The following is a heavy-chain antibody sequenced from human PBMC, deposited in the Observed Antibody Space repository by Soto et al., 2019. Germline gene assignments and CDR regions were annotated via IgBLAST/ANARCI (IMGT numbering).Heavy chain of an antibody. Sequence: PGESLKISCKGSGYSSTSYWIGWVRQMPGKGLEWMGIIYPGDSDTRYSPSFQGQVTISADKSISTAYLQWSSLKASDTAMYYCARDSGYAPDYYYYYGMDVWGQGTTVTV. V-gene: IGHV5-51*01. J-gene: IGHJ6*02. CDR1: GYSSTSYW. CDR3: ARDSGYAPDYYYYYGMDV. D-gene: IGHD5-12*01. CDR2: IYPGDSDT.